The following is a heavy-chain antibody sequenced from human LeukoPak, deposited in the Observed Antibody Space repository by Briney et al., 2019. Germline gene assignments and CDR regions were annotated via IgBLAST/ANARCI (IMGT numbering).Heavy chain of an antibody. V-gene: IGHV4-4*07. Sequence: SETLSLTCTVSGSSVSSHYWSWVRQPAGKTLEWIGRIYTVGSTEYNPSLKSRVTMSVDTSKNQFSLKLSSVTAADTAVYYCARVELWFGELLLYNWFDPWGQGTLVTVSS. J-gene: IGHJ5*02. CDR3: ARVELWFGELLLYNWFDP. D-gene: IGHD3-10*01. CDR2: IYTVGST. CDR1: GSSVSSHY.